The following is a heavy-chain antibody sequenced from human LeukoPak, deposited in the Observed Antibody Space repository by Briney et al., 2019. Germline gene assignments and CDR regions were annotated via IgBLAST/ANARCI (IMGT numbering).Heavy chain of an antibody. Sequence: SETLSLTCAVYGGSFSGYYWSWIRQPPGKGLEWIREINHSGSTNYNPSLKSRVTISVDTSKNQFSLKLSSVTAADTAVYYCARGQGYYDFWSGYYHDAFDIWRQGTMVTVSS. V-gene: IGHV4-34*01. J-gene: IGHJ3*02. CDR3: ARGQGYYDFWSGYYHDAFDI. CDR1: GGSFSGYY. D-gene: IGHD3-3*01. CDR2: INHSGST.